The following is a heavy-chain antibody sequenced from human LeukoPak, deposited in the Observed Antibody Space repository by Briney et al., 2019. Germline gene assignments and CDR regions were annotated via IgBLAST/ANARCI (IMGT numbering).Heavy chain of an antibody. V-gene: IGHV4-39*01. Sequence: SETLSLTCTVSGGSMSSSSYYWGWIRQPPGKGLEWIGSIYYSGSTYYNPSLKSRVTISVDTSKNQFSLKLSSVTAADTAVYYCASAVRWLPSWFDPWGQGTLVTVSS. CDR1: GGSMSSSSYY. D-gene: IGHD5-24*01. CDR3: ASAVRWLPSWFDP. CDR2: IYYSGST. J-gene: IGHJ5*02.